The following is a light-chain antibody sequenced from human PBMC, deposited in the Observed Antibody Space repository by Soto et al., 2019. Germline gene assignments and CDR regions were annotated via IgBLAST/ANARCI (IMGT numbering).Light chain of an antibody. J-gene: IGLJ1*01. V-gene: IGLV2-11*01. CDR2: DVS. CDR3: CSYAGSSVFYV. Sequence: QSVLTQPRSVSGSPGQSVTISCTGTSSDVGGYNYVSWYQQHTGKALKLMIYDVSERPSGVPDRFSGSKSGSTASLTISGLQAEDEADYYCCSYAGSSVFYVFGSGTKVTVL. CDR1: SSDVGGYNY.